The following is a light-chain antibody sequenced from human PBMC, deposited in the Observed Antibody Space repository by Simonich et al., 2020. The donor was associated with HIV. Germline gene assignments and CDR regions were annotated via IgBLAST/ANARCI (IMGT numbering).Light chain of an antibody. J-gene: IGLJ2*01. Sequence: QSALTQPRSVSGSPGQSVTISCTGTSSDVGGYNYVSWYQQHPGKAPKLMIYDVMQRPSGVSNRFSASKSGNTASLTISGLQAKDEADYYCSSYTGSNTVIFGGGTKLTVL. CDR3: SSYTGSNTVI. CDR1: SSDVGGYNY. V-gene: IGLV2-11*01. CDR2: DVM.